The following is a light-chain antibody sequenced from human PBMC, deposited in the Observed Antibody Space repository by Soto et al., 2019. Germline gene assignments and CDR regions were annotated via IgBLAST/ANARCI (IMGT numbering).Light chain of an antibody. CDR3: QQYSNLWT. J-gene: IGKJ1*01. CDR1: QSVSNNY. Sequence: EIVLTQSPGTLSLSPGERATLSCRTSQSVSNNYLAWYQQKPGQAPRLLIYGASSRATGIPDRFSGSGSGTDFTLSISRWEPEDFAVYYCQQYSNLWTFGQGTKVDIK. V-gene: IGKV3-20*01. CDR2: GAS.